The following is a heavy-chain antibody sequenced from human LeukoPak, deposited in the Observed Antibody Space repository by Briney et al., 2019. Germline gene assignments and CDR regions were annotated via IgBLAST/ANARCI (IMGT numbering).Heavy chain of an antibody. CDR3: AREGLTPYDAFDN. D-gene: IGHD3-9*01. V-gene: IGHV4-38-2*02. CDR1: GYSISSGYY. J-gene: IGHJ3*02. CDR2: IYTSGST. Sequence: SETLSLTCTVSGYSISSGYYWGWIRQPPGKGLEWIGRIYTSGSTNYNPSLKSRVTMSVDTSKNQFSLKLSSVTAADTAVYYCAREGLTPYDAFDNWGQGTMVTVSS.